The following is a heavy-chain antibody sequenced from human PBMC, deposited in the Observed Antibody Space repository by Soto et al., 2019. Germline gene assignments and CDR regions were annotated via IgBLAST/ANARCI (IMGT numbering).Heavy chain of an antibody. Sequence: QVQLVQSGAEVKKPGASVKVSCKASGYTFTSYGISWVRQAPGQGLEWMGWISAYNGNTNYARKLQGRVTMTTDTSTSTAYMELRSLRSDDTAVYYCARNRDGYNYLYNWFDPWGQGTLVTVSS. CDR3: ARNRDGYNYLYNWFDP. CDR2: ISAYNGNT. J-gene: IGHJ5*02. D-gene: IGHD5-12*01. CDR1: GYTFTSYG. V-gene: IGHV1-18*01.